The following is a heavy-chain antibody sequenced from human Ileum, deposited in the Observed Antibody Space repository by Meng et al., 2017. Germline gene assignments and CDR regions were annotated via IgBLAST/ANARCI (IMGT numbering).Heavy chain of an antibody. Sequence: GESLKISCAASGFSFGSYEMNWVRQAPGKGLEWVSYISSSGNTIYYADSVKGRFTISRNNAKNSLSLQMNSLRAEDTAVYYCARGTNVDYWGQGTLVTVSS. V-gene: IGHV3-48*03. CDR3: ARGTNVDY. J-gene: IGHJ4*02. D-gene: IGHD1-1*01. CDR1: GFSFGSYE. CDR2: ISSSGNTI.